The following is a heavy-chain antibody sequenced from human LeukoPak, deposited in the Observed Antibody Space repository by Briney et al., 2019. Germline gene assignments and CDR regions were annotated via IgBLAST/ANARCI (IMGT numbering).Heavy chain of an antibody. CDR2: IRYDGSNK. J-gene: IGHJ4*02. V-gene: IGHV3-30*02. CDR1: GFTFSSYD. CDR3: ARPGRKFYGSGTYLSFDY. D-gene: IGHD3-10*01. Sequence: PGGSLRLSCAASGFTFSSYDMHWVRQAPGKGLEWVAFIRYDGSNKYYADSVKGRFTISRDNSKDTLYLQMNSLKAEDTAVYYCARPGRKFYGSGTYLSFDYWGQGTLVTVSS.